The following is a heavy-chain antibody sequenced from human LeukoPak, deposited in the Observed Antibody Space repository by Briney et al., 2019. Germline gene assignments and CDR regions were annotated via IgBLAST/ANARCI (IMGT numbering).Heavy chain of an antibody. D-gene: IGHD6-19*01. J-gene: IGHJ5*02. CDR3: ARACMVVADPNWFDP. Sequence: GASVKVSCKASGYTFTSYGISWVRQAPGQGLEWMGWISAYNGNTNYAQKLQGRVTMTTDTYTSTAYMELRSLRSDDTAVYYCARACMVVADPNWFDPWGQGTLVTVSS. V-gene: IGHV1-18*01. CDR1: GYTFTSYG. CDR2: ISAYNGNT.